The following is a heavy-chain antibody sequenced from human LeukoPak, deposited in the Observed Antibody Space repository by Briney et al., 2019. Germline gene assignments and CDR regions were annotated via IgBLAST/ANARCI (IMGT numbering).Heavy chain of an antibody. CDR2: INPKTGST. D-gene: IGHD1-1*01. V-gene: IGHV1-46*01. CDR3: ARHSPPGTTPFDY. Sequence: ASVKVSCKASGYTFISYYVHWVRQVPGQGLEWMGIINPKTGSTTYPQKFQGRVTMTRDTSTSTVYMELSSLESEDTALYYCARHSPPGTTPFDYWGQGTLVTVS. J-gene: IGHJ4*02. CDR1: GYTFISYY.